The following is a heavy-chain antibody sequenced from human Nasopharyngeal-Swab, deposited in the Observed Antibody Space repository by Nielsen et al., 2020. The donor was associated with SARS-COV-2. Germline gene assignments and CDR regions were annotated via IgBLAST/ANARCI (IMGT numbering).Heavy chain of an antibody. V-gene: IGHV4-30-4*08. J-gene: IGHJ4*02. CDR3: ARARVGHCSSTSCYRLWDC. D-gene: IGHD2-2*02. CDR1: GGSISSGDYY. Sequence: SETLSLTCTVSGGSISSGDYYWSWIRQPPGKGREWIGYTYYSGSTHDNPSLKSRVTISVDTSKNQFSLKLNSVTAADTAVYYCARARVGHCSSTSCYRLWDCWGQGTLVSVSS. CDR2: TYYSGST.